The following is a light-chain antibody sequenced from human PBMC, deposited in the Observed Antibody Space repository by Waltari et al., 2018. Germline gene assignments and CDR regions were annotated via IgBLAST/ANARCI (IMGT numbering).Light chain of an antibody. V-gene: IGKV3-15*01. Sequence: EIVMTQSPATLSVSPGERATLPCRASQSVSTNLAWFQHKPGQAPRLLLYGASTRATGVPARFGGSGSGTEFTLTISSLQSEDFAVYYCQQYSNWPPPYTFGQGTKLEI. CDR2: GAS. J-gene: IGKJ2*01. CDR3: QQYSNWPPPYT. CDR1: QSVSTN.